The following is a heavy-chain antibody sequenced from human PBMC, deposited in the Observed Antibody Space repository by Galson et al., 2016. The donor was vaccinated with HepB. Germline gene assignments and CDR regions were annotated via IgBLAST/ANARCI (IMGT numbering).Heavy chain of an antibody. CDR3: AGGGTLAAAVASSYYGMDV. D-gene: IGHD6-13*01. J-gene: IGHJ6*02. CDR2: FIPFLEKP. Sequence: SVKVSCKAPGGTLSRHTLSWVRQAPGQGLEWMGGFIPFLEKPNYAQRFQGRLTITVDKSTSTAYMELSSLRSEDMGVYYCAGGGTLAAAVASSYYGMDVWGQGTTVIVSS. V-gene: IGHV1-69*10. CDR1: GGTLSRHT.